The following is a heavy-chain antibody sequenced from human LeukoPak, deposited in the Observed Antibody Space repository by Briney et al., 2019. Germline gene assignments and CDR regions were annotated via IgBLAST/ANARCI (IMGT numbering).Heavy chain of an antibody. V-gene: IGHV3-13*01. CDR2: IGTAGDK. CDR3: ARGMGNYYDSSGYYGFDY. D-gene: IGHD3-22*01. J-gene: IGHJ4*02. Sequence: PGGSLRLSCAASGFTFSSYDMHWVRQATGKGLEWVSAIGTAGDKYYPGSVKGRFTISRENAKNSLYLQMNSLRAGDTAVYYCARGMGNYYDSSGYYGFDYWGQGTLVTVSS. CDR1: GFTFSSYD.